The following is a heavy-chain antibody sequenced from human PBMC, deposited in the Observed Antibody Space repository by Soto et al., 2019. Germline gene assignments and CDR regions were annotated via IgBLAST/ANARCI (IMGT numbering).Heavy chain of an antibody. J-gene: IGHJ6*01. CDR2: TYYRSKWYN. CDR3: TRGTGYCSGGRCYLDYYYGLDV. CDR1: GDSVSINSAV. V-gene: IGHV6-1*01. Sequence: PSQTLSLTCAICGDSVSINSAVWNWIRQSPSRGLEWLGRTYYRSKWYNDYAVSLKSRMTINPDTSKNQFSLQLNSVTPEDTAVYYCTRGTGYCSGGRCYLDYYYGLDVWGQGTTVTVSS. D-gene: IGHD2-15*01.